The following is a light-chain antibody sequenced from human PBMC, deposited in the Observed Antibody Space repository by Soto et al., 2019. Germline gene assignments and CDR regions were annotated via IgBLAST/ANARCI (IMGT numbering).Light chain of an antibody. V-gene: IGLV2-11*01. CDR3: SSYAGTYADVV. Sequence: QSVLTQPRSVSGSPGQSVTISCTGTRSDVGGYNYVSWYQQHPGKAPKLLIFDVSKRPSGVPDRFSGSKSGNTASLTISGLQAEDEADYCCSSYAGTYADVVFGGGTKLTVL. CDR2: DVS. J-gene: IGLJ2*01. CDR1: RSDVGGYNY.